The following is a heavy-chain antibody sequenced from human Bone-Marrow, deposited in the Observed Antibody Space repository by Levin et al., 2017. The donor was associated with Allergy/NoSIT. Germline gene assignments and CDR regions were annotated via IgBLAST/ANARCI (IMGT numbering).Heavy chain of an antibody. J-gene: IGHJ4*02. CDR1: GFTFDNFG. Sequence: GESLKISCAASGFTFDNFGMSWVRQAPGKGLEWVSGISGSGGSKYYAASVKGRFTISRDNSKNTVYLQMNGLRVEDTATYYCAKSTPAVATIPYCYFDHWGQGLLVTVSS. D-gene: IGHD5-12*01. V-gene: IGHV3-23*01. CDR3: AKSTPAVATIPYCYFDH. CDR2: ISGSGGSK.